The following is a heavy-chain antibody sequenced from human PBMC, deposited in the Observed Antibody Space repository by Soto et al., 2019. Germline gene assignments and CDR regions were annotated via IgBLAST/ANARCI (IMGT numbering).Heavy chain of an antibody. Sequence: AETLSLTCTVTGDSINNRSYYWGWIRQPPGKGLEWIGSIYYSGSTYNNPSLKSRVSMSVDTSKNQFSLKLRSVTAADTALYYCARQRTSVVTQAYFDSWGQGSLVTVSS. CDR3: ARQRTSVVTQAYFDS. D-gene: IGHD2-21*02. J-gene: IGHJ4*02. V-gene: IGHV4-39*01. CDR2: IYYSGST. CDR1: GDSINNRSYY.